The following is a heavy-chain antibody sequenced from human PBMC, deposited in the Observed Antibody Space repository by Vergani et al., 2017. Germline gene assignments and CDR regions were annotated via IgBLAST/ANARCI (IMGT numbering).Heavy chain of an antibody. CDR3: AKAAGGLGP. J-gene: IGHJ5*02. D-gene: IGHD3-16*01. CDR2: MYTNGTS. V-gene: IGHV4-61*02. CDR1: GVSISSGSFY. Sequence: QVQLQESGPGLVKPSQTLSLTCAVSGVSISSGSFYWSWVRQSAGKGLEWIGRMYTNGTSHYNPSLKGRVTISPDASRNQFSLKLTSLTAADTAVYYCAKAAGGLGPWGPGTRVTVSS.